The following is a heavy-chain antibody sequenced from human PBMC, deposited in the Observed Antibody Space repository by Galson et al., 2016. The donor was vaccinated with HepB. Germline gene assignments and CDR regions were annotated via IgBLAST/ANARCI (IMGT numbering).Heavy chain of an antibody. CDR2: IIPIFGTA. CDR3: AREPIDRTPFSWFDP. D-gene: IGHD2/OR15-2a*01. V-gene: IGHV1-69*01. Sequence: VRQAPGQGLEWMGGIIPIFGTAHYAQKFQGRVTITADESTSTAYMELSSLRSADTAVYYCAREPIDRTPFSWFDPWGQGTLVTVSS. J-gene: IGHJ5*02.